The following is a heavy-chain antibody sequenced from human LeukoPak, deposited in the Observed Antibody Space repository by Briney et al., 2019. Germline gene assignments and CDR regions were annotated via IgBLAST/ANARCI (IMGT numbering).Heavy chain of an antibody. CDR1: GYTFTSYD. Sequence: ASVKVSCKASGYTFTSYDINWVRQATGQGLEWMGWMNPNSGNTGYAQKFQGRVTMTRNTSISTAYMELSSLRSEDTAVYYCARGAPYYDFWSGYYYYYYMDVWGKGTTVTVSS. CDR3: ARGAPYYDFWSGYYYYYYMDV. CDR2: MNPNSGNT. V-gene: IGHV1-8*01. J-gene: IGHJ6*03. D-gene: IGHD3-3*01.